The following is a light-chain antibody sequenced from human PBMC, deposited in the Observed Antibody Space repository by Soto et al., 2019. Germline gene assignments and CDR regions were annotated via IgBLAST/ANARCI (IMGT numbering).Light chain of an antibody. CDR2: GAS. V-gene: IGKV3D-15*01. Sequence: IVLTQSPGTLSLSPGERTTLSCRASQSISRYLAWYQQKPGQGPRLLIYGASSRATGTPDRFSGSGSGTEFTLTISSLQSEDFTVYYCQQYNKWPLTFGQGTKVDIK. CDR1: QSISRY. J-gene: IGKJ1*01. CDR3: QQYNKWPLT.